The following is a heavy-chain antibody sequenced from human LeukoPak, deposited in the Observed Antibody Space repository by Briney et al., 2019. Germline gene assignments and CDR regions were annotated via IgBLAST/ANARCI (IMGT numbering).Heavy chain of an antibody. CDR2: MNPNNGDT. J-gene: IGHJ4*02. CDR3: ARAKVADFFAGLDY. V-gene: IGHV1-18*01. CDR1: GYTFTSFG. D-gene: IGHD2-15*01. Sequence: ASVKVSCKASGYTFTSFGISWVRQAPGQGLEWMGWMNPNNGDTHYAQEFKGRVTMTTDTSISTAYVELNRLRSDDTAVYYCARAKVADFFAGLDYWGQGTLVTVSS.